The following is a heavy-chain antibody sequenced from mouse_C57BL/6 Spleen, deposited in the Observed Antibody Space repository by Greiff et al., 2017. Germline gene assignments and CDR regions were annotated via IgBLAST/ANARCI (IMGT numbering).Heavy chain of an antibody. V-gene: IGHV7-3*01. D-gene: IGHD2-3*01. Sequence: EVKVVESGGGLVQPGGSLSLSCAASGFTFTDYYMSWFRQPPGKALEWLGFIRNKANGYTTEYSASVKGRFPISRDNFQSILYLHMNALRDEDSATYYCARYTVDGYYDYAMDYWGQGTSVTVSS. CDR1: GFTFTDYY. CDR2: IRNKANGYTT. CDR3: ARYTVDGYYDYAMDY. J-gene: IGHJ4*01.